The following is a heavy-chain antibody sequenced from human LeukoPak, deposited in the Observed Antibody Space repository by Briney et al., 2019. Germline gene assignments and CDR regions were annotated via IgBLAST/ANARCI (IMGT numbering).Heavy chain of an antibody. Sequence: ASVKVSCKASGYTFTGYYMHWVRQAPGQGLEWMGWINPNSGGTNYAQKFQGRVTMTRDTSISTAYMELSRLRSDDTAVYFCARGPRYYYDSSGPFDYWGQGTLDTVSS. CDR2: INPNSGGT. CDR1: GYTFTGYY. J-gene: IGHJ4*02. CDR3: ARGPRYYYDSSGPFDY. V-gene: IGHV1-2*02. D-gene: IGHD3-22*01.